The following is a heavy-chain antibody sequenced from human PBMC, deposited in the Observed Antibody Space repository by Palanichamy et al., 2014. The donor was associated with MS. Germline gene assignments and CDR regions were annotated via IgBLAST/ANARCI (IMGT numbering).Heavy chain of an antibody. CDR3: AREYSYSPGGFDP. V-gene: IGHV3-53*01. D-gene: IGHD1-26*01. CDR1: GFTVSSNY. J-gene: IGHJ5*02. Sequence: EVQLVEPGGGLIQPGGSLRLSCAASGFTVSSNYMSWVRQAPGKGLEWVSVIYIGGSRYYADSVKGRFTISRDNSKNTLYLQMNSLRAEDTAMYYCAREYSYSPGGFDPWGQGTLVTVSS. CDR2: IYIGGSR.